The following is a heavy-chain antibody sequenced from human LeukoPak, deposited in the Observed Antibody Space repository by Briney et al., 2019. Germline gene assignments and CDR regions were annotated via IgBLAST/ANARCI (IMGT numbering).Heavy chain of an antibody. Sequence: SGGSLRLSCAASGFIFTNYAMNWVRQAPGKGLEWVSYMSRSGSTIYYADSAKGRFTISRDNAKNSLYLQMNSLGAEDTAVYYCARGRKDMMAAGLFDYWGQGTLVTVSS. CDR3: ARGRKDMMAAGLFDY. CDR2: MSRSGSTI. D-gene: IGHD6-13*01. V-gene: IGHV3-48*03. CDR1: GFIFTNYA. J-gene: IGHJ4*02.